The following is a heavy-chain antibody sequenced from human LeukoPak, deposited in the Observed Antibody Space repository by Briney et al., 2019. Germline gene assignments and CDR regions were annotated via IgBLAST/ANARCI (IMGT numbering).Heavy chain of an antibody. CDR3: ARGDRRNYYDSSGDAFDI. D-gene: IGHD3-22*01. V-gene: IGHV1-24*01. CDR2: FDPEVGET. CDR1: GYTLTELS. Sequence: GASVKVSCKVSGYTLTELSMHWVRQAPGKGLEWMGGFDPEVGETIYAQKFRGRVTMTRNTSISTAYMELSSLRSEDTAVYYCARGDRRNYYDSSGDAFDIWGQGTMVTVSS. J-gene: IGHJ3*02.